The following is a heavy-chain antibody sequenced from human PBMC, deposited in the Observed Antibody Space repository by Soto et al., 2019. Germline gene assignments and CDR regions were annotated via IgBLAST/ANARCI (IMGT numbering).Heavy chain of an antibody. V-gene: IGHV4-31*03. CDR3: ARGRGWYDGIDF. D-gene: IGHD6-19*01. CDR2: IYYSGST. Sequence: PSETLSLTGTVSGGSISSGGYYWSWIRQHPGKGLEWIGYIYYSGSTYYNPSLKSRVTMTRDTSISTAYMELSSVRSEDTAVYYCARGRGWYDGIDFWGQGTLVTVSS. CDR1: GGSISSGGYY. J-gene: IGHJ4*02.